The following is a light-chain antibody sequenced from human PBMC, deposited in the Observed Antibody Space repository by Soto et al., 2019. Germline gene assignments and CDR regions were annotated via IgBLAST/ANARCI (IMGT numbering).Light chain of an antibody. CDR3: QQYGDAPIT. Sequence: EIVLTQSLGTLSLSPGARAALXCGASQSVTSTLLAWFQQKPGQAPRLLIYRASSRATGVPDRFSGSGSGTDFTLTISRLEPEDFALYYCQQYGDAPITFGQGTRLEIK. CDR2: RAS. CDR1: QSVTSTL. J-gene: IGKJ5*01. V-gene: IGKV3-20*01.